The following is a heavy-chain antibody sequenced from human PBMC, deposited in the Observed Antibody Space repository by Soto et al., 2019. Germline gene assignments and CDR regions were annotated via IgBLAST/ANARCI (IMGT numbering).Heavy chain of an antibody. CDR2: INHSGST. D-gene: IGHD3-9*01. V-gene: IGHV4-34*01. Sequence: TSETLSLTCAVYGGSFSGYYWSWIRQPPGKGLEWIGEINHSGSTNYNPSPKSRVTISVDTSKNQFSLKLSSVTAADTAVYYCARGLLLRYFDWLPYYFDYWGQGTLVTVSS. CDR3: ARGLLLRYFDWLPYYFDY. J-gene: IGHJ4*02. CDR1: GGSFSGYY.